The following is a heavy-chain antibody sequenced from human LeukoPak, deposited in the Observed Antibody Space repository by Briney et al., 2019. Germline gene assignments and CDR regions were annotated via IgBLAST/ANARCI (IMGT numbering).Heavy chain of an antibody. J-gene: IGHJ5*02. CDR2: ISAYNGNT. Sequence: GASVKVSCKASGYTFTSYGISWVRQAPGQGLEWMGCISAYNGNTNYAQKLQGRVTMTTDTSTSTAYMELRSLRSDDTAVYYCATSEDYGDLNWFDPWGQGTLVTVSS. D-gene: IGHD4-17*01. V-gene: IGHV1-18*01. CDR3: ATSEDYGDLNWFDP. CDR1: GYTFTSYG.